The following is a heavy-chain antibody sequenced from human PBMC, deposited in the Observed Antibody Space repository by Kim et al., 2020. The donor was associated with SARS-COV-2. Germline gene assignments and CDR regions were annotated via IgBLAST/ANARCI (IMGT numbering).Heavy chain of an antibody. CDR1: GYTFTSYA. J-gene: IGHJ4*02. Sequence: ASVKVSCKASGYTFTSYAMHWVRQAPGQRLEWMGWINAGNGNTKYSQKFQGRVTITRDTSASTAYMKLSSLISEDTAVYYCARDPGGSGYYYNHFDYWGQGTLVTVSS. CDR3: ARDPGGSGYYYNHFDY. CDR2: INAGNGNT. V-gene: IGHV1-3*01. D-gene: IGHD3-22*01.